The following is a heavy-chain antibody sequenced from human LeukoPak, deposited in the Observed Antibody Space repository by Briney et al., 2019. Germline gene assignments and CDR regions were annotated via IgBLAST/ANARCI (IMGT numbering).Heavy chain of an antibody. V-gene: IGHV1-18*01. CDR1: GYTFTSYG. CDR3: ARGSTATTRVKYGVLDY. Sequence: ASVKVSCKASGYTFTSYGISWVRQAPGQGLEWMGWISAYNGNTNYAQKLQGRVTMTTDTSTSTAYMELRSLRSDDTAVYYCARGSTATTRVKYGVLDYWGQGTLVTVSS. D-gene: IGHD4-11*01. CDR2: ISAYNGNT. J-gene: IGHJ4*02.